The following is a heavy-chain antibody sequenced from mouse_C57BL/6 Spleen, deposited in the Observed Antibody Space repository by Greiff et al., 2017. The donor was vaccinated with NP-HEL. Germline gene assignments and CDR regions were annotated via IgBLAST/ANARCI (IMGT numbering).Heavy chain of an antibody. CDR2: ISSGGSYT. CDR3: ARQDGYYQIDY. J-gene: IGHJ2*01. V-gene: IGHV5-6*01. CDR1: GFTFSSYG. Sequence: EVQGVESGGDLVKPGGSLKLSCAASGFTFSSYGMSWVRQTPDKRLEWVATISSGGSYTYYPDSVKGRFTISRDNAKNTLYLQMSSLKSEDTAMYYCARQDGYYQIDYWGQGTTLTVSS. D-gene: IGHD2-3*01.